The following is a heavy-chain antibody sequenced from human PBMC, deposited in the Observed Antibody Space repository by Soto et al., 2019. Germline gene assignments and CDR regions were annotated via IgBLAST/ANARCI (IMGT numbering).Heavy chain of an antibody. CDR2: IIPMFDTP. J-gene: IGHJ4*02. CDR1: GGTFSSDS. CDR3: ARSGGTDRDFNY. D-gene: IGHD2-15*01. Sequence: QVQLVQSGAEVKKPGSSVKVSCKASGGTFSSDSFSWVRQAPGQGLEWMGGIIPMFDTPIYAQKFQDRVTITADESTSTAYMQLSSLRSGDTAVYYCARSGGTDRDFNYWGQGSLVTVSS. V-gene: IGHV1-69*12.